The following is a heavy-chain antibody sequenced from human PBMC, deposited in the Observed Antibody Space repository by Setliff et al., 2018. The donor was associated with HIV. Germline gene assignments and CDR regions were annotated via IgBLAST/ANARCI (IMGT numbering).Heavy chain of an antibody. D-gene: IGHD3-22*01. Sequence: SETLSLTCTVSGGSASNSRYYWAWIRQPPGKGLEYIGSIYYNEKTYYNPSLKSRVTISIDTSKNQFSLNLTSVTAADTAVYYCASRLYYYDSGAYLREEGFDPWGQGTLVTVSS. CDR1: GGSASNSRYY. CDR2: IYYNEKT. CDR3: ASRLYYYDSGAYLREEGFDP. V-gene: IGHV4-39*01. J-gene: IGHJ5*02.